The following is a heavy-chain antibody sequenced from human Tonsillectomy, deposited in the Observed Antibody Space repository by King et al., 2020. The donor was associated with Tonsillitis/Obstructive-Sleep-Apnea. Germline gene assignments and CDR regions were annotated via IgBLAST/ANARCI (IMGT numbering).Heavy chain of an antibody. Sequence: QLVQSGAEVKKPGASVKVSCKASGYTFTDYGVTWVRQAPGQGLEWMGWISAYNGNRNYAQKLQGRVTMPTDTPTRKAYMELSRLRSDETAVYYCARGYDGAGTGEYMDVWGKGTTVTVSS. CDR3: ARGYDGAGTGEYMDV. D-gene: IGHD3-10*01. V-gene: IGHV1-18*01. CDR2: ISAYNGNR. J-gene: IGHJ6*03. CDR1: GYTFTDYG.